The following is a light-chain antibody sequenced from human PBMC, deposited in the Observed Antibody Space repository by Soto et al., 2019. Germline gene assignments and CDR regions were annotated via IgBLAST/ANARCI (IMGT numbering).Light chain of an antibody. CDR3: ASYATTGTVV. CDR2: EIN. Sequence: QSVLTQPASVSGSPGQSITLSCIGTSSDVGAYNSVSWFQQHPGKAPKLIIYEINNRPSGVSDRFSGSKSGNTASLTISGLQTEDEADYYCASYATTGTVVFGGGSQLTVL. V-gene: IGLV2-14*01. CDR1: SSDVGAYNS. J-gene: IGLJ2*01.